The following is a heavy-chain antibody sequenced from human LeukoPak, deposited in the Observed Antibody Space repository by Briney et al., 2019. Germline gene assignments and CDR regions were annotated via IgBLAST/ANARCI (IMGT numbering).Heavy chain of an antibody. V-gene: IGHV3-74*01. CDR1: EFTFNNYG. D-gene: IGHD1-26*01. Sequence: PGGSLRLSCAASEFTFNNYGMNWVRQAPGKGLVWVSRMYNDGSSTTYADSVKGRFTISRDNAKSTLYLQMNSLRAEDTAVYYCVRVRGGSGRSYAADAFDIWGQGTMVTVSS. CDR3: VRVRGGSGRSYAADAFDI. CDR2: MYNDGSST. J-gene: IGHJ3*02.